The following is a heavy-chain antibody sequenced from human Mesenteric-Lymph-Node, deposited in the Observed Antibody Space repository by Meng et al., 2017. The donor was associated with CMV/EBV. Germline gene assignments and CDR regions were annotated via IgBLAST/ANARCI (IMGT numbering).Heavy chain of an antibody. CDR2: INPSGGAT. V-gene: IGHV1-46*03. Sequence: ASVKVSCKASGYTFTTYYMHWVRQAPGQGLEWMGIINPSGGATKYAQKFQGRVAMTRDTSTSTFYMELSSLSSEDTAVYFCAQGEQWPIGEWVWGQGTLVTVSS. D-gene: IGHD6-19*01. CDR3: AQGEQWPIGEWV. J-gene: IGHJ4*02. CDR1: GYTFTTYY.